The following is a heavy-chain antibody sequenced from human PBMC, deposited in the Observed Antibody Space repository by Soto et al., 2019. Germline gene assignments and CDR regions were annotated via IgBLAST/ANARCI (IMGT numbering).Heavy chain of an antibody. CDR3: ARDGGNMWGYFDH. CDR1: GYTFMKHY. CDR2: INPTGDRI. V-gene: IGHV1-46*01. J-gene: IGHJ4*02. D-gene: IGHD7-27*01. Sequence: ASVKVSCKTSGYTFMKHYMHCIGQSPGQGLEWMGIINPTGDRINYAEKFEGRVTMTTDTSTSTVSMELTSLRLEDTAVYYCARDGGNMWGYFDHWGQGSLVTVSS.